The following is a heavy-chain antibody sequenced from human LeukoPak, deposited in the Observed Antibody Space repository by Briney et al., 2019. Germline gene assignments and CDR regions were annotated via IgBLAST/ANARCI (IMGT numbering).Heavy chain of an antibody. D-gene: IGHD3-22*01. CDR1: GYSFTAFY. V-gene: IGHV1-2*02. J-gene: IGHJ4*02. Sequence: ASVKVSCKTSGYSFTAFYIHWVRQAPGQGLEWMGWIHPRRGDTNYAQKFQGRVTMTRDTSTSTVYMEMSSLRSEDTAVYYCARESDYYDSRRRFDYWGQGTLVTVSS. CDR3: ARESDYYDSRRRFDY. CDR2: IHPRRGDT.